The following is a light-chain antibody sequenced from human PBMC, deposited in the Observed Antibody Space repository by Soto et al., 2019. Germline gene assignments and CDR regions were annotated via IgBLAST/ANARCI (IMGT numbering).Light chain of an antibody. CDR2: DAS. J-gene: IGKJ1*01. CDR3: LQYSDYPRT. V-gene: IGKV1-16*02. CDR1: QGISNQ. Sequence: DIQMTQSPSSLSASVGDRVTITCRASQGISNQLDWFQQKPGKAPKTLIYDASSLHSGVPSKFSGSGSGTDFTLTISSLQPEDFATYYCLQYSDYPRTFGQGTKV.